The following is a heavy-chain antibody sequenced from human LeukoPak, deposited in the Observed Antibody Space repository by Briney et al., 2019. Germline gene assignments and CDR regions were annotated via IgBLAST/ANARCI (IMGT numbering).Heavy chain of an antibody. CDR2: IWYDGSNK. CDR1: GFTFSSYG. V-gene: IGHV3-33*01. Sequence: GGSLRLSCAASGFTFSSYGMHWVRQAPGKGLEWVAVIWYDGSNKYYADSVKGRFTISRDNSKNTLYLQMNSLRAEDKAVYYCARDLVGELLSRNWFDPWGQGTLVTVSS. CDR3: ARDLVGELLSRNWFDP. J-gene: IGHJ5*02. D-gene: IGHD3-10*01.